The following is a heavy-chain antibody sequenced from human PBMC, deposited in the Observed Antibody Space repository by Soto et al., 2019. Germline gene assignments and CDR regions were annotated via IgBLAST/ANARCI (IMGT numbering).Heavy chain of an antibody. CDR2: ISGSGGST. CDR3: AKGKYFYYYYMDV. V-gene: IGHV3-23*01. Sequence: GGSLRLSCAASGFTFSSYAISWVCQAPGKGLEWVSAISGSGGSTYYADSVKGRFTISRDNSKNTLYLQMNSLRAEDTAVYYCAKGKYFYYYYMDVWGKGTTVTVSS. J-gene: IGHJ6*03. CDR1: GFTFSSYA.